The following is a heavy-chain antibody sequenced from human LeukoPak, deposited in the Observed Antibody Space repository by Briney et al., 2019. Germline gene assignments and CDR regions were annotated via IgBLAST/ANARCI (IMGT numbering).Heavy chain of an antibody. CDR1: GGSISSGDYY. Sequence: PSQTLSLTCTVSGGSISSGDYYWSWIRQPPGKGLERIGYIYYSGSTYYNPSLKSRVTISVDTSKNQFSLKLSSVTAADTAVYYCARGGSSRYPHSRDYWGQGTLVTVSS. V-gene: IGHV4-30-4*08. J-gene: IGHJ4*02. CDR2: IYYSGST. D-gene: IGHD1-26*01. CDR3: ARGGSSRYPHSRDY.